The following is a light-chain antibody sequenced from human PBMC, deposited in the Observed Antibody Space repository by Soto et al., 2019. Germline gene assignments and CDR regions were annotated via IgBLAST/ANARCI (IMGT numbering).Light chain of an antibody. CDR3: SSYTSSRLV. CDR1: SSDVGGYNY. V-gene: IGLV2-14*01. CDR2: DVS. Sequence: ALTQPASVSGSPGQSITISCTGTSSDVGGYNYVSWYQQHPGKAPKLMIYDVSNRPSGVSNRFSGSKSGNTASLTISGLQAEDEADYYCSSYTSSRLVFGGGTKLTVL. J-gene: IGLJ2*01.